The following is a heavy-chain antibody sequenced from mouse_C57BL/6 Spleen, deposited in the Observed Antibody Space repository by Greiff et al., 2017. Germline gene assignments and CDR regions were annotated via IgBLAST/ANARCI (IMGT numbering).Heavy chain of an antibody. J-gene: IGHJ2*01. CDR1: GYTFTSYW. CDR2: IHPNSGST. V-gene: IGHV1-64*01. Sequence: VQLQQPGAELVKPGASVKLSCKASGYTFTSYWMHWVKQRPGQGLEWIGMIHPNSGSTNYNEKFKSKATLTVDKSSSTAYMQLSSLTSEDSAVYYGARSHYGSFFDYWGQGTTLTVSS. CDR3: ARSHYGSFFDY. D-gene: IGHD1-1*01.